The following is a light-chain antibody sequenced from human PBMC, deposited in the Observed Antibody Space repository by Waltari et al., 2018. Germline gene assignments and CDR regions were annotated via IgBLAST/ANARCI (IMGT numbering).Light chain of an antibody. V-gene: IGKV1-39*01. Sequence: DIQMTQSPSSLSASVGDRVTITCRASQSISSYLNWYQQKPGKAPKLLIYSASSLQSGVPSRFSGSGSGTDVTLTISSLQPEDFATYYCQQSYSSWTFGPGTKLEIK. CDR1: QSISSY. J-gene: IGKJ2*01. CDR3: QQSYSSWT. CDR2: SAS.